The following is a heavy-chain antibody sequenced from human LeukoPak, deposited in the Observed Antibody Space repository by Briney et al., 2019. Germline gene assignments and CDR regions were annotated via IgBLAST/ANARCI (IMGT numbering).Heavy chain of an antibody. CDR2: IYSSGAP. J-gene: IGHJ4*02. Sequence: SQTLSLTCSVSGASISRGTYHWSWIRQAAGKGLEWIGRIYSSGAPSYNPSLQSRVTISGDTSENQFALKLTSVTAADTAVYYCAREDVDTGSDYWGQGILVTVSS. D-gene: IGHD5-18*01. CDR1: GASISRGTYH. V-gene: IGHV4-61*02. CDR3: AREDVDTGSDY.